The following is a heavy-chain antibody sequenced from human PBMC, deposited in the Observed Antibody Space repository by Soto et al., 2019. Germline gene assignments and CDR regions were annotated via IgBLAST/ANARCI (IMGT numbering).Heavy chain of an antibody. CDR2: VYSRGRT. V-gene: IGHV4-39*01. CDR1: GGSVTNSTYY. D-gene: IGHD4-4*01. CDR3: VSQRTTVITQAYFDY. Sequence: NPSETRSLTGTVSGGSVTNSTYYWDWIRQSPGKGLEWIGSVYSRGRTYSNSSVKSRVTIXVXTXXXXXSLXLXXVPXSATPVYFCVSQRTTVITQAYFDYWGPGALVT. J-gene: IGHJ4*02.